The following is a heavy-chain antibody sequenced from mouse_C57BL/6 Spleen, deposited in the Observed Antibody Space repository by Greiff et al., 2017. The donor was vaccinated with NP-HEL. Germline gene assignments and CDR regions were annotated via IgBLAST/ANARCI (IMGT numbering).Heavy chain of an antibody. D-gene: IGHD2-4*01. V-gene: IGHV1-43*01. CDR3: ARGGYDYDGAPYFDY. CDR2: INPSTGGT. Sequence: EVQLQHSGPELVKPGASVKISCKASGYSLTGYYMHWVKQSSEKSLEWIGEINPSTGGTSYNQKFKGKATLTVDKSSSTAYMQLKSLTSEDSAVYYCARGGYDYDGAPYFDYWGQGTTLTVSS. J-gene: IGHJ2*01. CDR1: GYSLTGYY.